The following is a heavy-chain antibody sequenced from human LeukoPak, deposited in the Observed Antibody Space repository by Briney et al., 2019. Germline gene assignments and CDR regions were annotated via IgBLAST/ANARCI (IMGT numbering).Heavy chain of an antibody. CDR2: INHSGST. Sequence: SETLSLTCAVYGGSFSGYYWSWIRQPPGKGLEWIGEINHSGSTNYNPSLKSRVTISVDTSKNQFSLRLSSVTAADTAVYYCARATVVVVVNWFDPWGQGTLVTVSS. CDR1: GGSFSGYY. V-gene: IGHV4-34*01. J-gene: IGHJ5*02. D-gene: IGHD2-15*01. CDR3: ARATVVVVVNWFDP.